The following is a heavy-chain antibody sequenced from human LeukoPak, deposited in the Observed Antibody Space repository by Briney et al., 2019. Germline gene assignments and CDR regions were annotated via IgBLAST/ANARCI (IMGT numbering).Heavy chain of an antibody. CDR3: AKDLRSSNYYFFDY. Sequence: GGSLRLSCAASGFTFSSYAMSWVRQAPGKGLEWVSGISGSGGSTYYADSVKGRFTISRDNSKNALYLQMNSLRAEDTAVYYCAKDLRSSNYYFFDYWGQGTLVTVSS. J-gene: IGHJ4*02. CDR2: ISGSGGST. V-gene: IGHV3-23*01. CDR1: GFTFSSYA. D-gene: IGHD6-13*01.